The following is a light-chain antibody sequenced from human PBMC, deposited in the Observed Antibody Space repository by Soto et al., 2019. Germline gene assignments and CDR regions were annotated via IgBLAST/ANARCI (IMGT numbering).Light chain of an antibody. Sequence: EIVLTQSPGTLSLSPGERATLSCRASQRVGSSFLAWYQQTPGQAPRLLIYEASNRAPDIPERFSGSGSETDFTLTISSLEAEDFAVYYCQQYRSSPWTFGQGTKVEIK. J-gene: IGKJ1*01. CDR2: EAS. CDR3: QQYRSSPWT. V-gene: IGKV3-20*01. CDR1: QRVGSSF.